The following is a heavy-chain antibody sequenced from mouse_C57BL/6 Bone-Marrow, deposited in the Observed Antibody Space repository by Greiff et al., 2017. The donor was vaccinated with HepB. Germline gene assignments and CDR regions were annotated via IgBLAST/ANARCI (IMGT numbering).Heavy chain of an antibody. J-gene: IGHJ2*01. CDR2: IYPGSGST. CDR1: GYTFTSYW. D-gene: IGHD3-3*01. V-gene: IGHV1-55*01. CDR3: ARFGGTPFYFDY. Sequence: QVQLQQSGAELVKPGASVKMSCKASGYTFTSYWITWVKQRPGQGLEWIGDIYPGSGSTNYNEKFKSKATLTVDTSSSTAYMQLSSLTSEDSAVYYCARFGGTPFYFDYWGQGTTLTVSS.